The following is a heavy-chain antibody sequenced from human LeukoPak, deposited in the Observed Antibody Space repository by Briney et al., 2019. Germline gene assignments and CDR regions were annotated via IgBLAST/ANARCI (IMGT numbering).Heavy chain of an antibody. CDR1: GGSISNGDYY. J-gene: IGHJ4*02. Sequence: SQTLSLTCTVSGGSISNGDYYWSWIRQPPGKGLEWIGYIYYSGSTYYNPSLKSRVTISVDTSKNQFSLKLSSVTAADTAVYYCASSPYCSSTSCHPPHYWGQGTLVTVSS. CDR3: ASSPYCSSTSCHPPHY. V-gene: IGHV4-30-4*08. CDR2: IYYSGST. D-gene: IGHD2-2*01.